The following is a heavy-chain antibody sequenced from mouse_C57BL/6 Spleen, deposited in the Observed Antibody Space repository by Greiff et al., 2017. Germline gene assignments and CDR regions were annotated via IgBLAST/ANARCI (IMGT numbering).Heavy chain of an antibody. D-gene: IGHD1-1*02. J-gene: IGHJ3*01. Sequence: VQLQESGPELVKPGASVKLSCKASGYTFTSYDINWVKQRPGQGLEWIGWIYPRDGSTKYNEKFKGKATLTVDTSSSTAYMELHSLTSEDSAVYVCARLETYYGRAWFAYWGQGTLVTVSA. CDR2: IYPRDGST. CDR1: GYTFTSYD. CDR3: ARLETYYGRAWFAY. V-gene: IGHV1-85*01.